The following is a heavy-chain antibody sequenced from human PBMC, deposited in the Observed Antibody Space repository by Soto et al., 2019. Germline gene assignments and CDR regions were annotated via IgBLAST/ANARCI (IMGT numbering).Heavy chain of an antibody. CDR3: ARDTLGGYNSPFDD. J-gene: IGHJ4*02. CDR2: INPNSGGT. CDR1: GETLTCYD. V-gene: IGHV1-2*02. D-gene: IGHD5-12*01. Sequence: GASVKVSCKASGETLTCYDMHWVQPALGQGLEWMGWINPNSGGTNYAQKFQGRVTMTRDTSISTAYMELSRLRSDDTAVYYCARDTLGGYNSPFDDWGQGTLVTVSS.